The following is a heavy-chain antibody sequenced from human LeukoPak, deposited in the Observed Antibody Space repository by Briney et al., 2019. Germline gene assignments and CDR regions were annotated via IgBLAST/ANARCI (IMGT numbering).Heavy chain of an antibody. CDR1: GFTFSSYS. J-gene: IGHJ4*02. Sequence: GGSLRLSCAASGFTFSSYSMNWVRQAPGKGLEWVSSISSSSSCIYYADSVKGRFTISRDNSKNTLYLQMNSLRAEDTAVYYCAKDGAGAVAGKGYFDYWGQGTLVTVSS. D-gene: IGHD6-19*01. CDR2: ISSSSSCI. CDR3: AKDGAGAVAGKGYFDY. V-gene: IGHV3-21*04.